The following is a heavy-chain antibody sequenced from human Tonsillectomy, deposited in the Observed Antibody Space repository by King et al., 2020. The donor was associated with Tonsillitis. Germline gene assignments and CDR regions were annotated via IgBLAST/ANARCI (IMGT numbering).Heavy chain of an antibody. CDR3: AKLXXSYPPXWYXXH. V-gene: IGHV3-23*04. Sequence: VQLVESGGGLVQPGGSLRLSCAASGFTFSSYTMSWVRQAPGKGLEWVSAISGSAVSTYYADSVKGRFTISRDNSKNTLYLQMNSLRAEDTALYYCAKLXXSYPPXWYXXHWGRXTLVTVS. J-gene: IGHJ2*01. D-gene: IGHD1-26*01. CDR1: GFTFSSYT. CDR2: ISGSAVST.